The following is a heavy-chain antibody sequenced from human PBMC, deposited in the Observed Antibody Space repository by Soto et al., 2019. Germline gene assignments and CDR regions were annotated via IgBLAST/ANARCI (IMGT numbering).Heavy chain of an antibody. CDR1: GGSFSGYY. CDR2: INHSGST. V-gene: IGHV4-34*01. CDR3: ARGELSQLIDY. D-gene: IGHD3-16*02. J-gene: IGHJ4*02. Sequence: ASETLSLTCAVYGGSFSGYYWSWIRQPPGKGLEWIGEINHSGSTNYNPSLKSRVTISVDTSKNQFSLKLSSVTAADTAVYYCARGELSQLIDYWGQGTLVTVSS.